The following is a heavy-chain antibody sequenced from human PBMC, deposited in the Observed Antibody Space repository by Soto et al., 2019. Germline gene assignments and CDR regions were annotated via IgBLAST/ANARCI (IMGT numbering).Heavy chain of an antibody. V-gene: IGHV3-23*01. CDR1: GFTFSSYA. Sequence: EVQLLESGGGLVQPGGSLRLSCAASGFTFSSYAMSWVRQAPGKGLEWVSAISGSGGSTYYADSVKGRFTISRDNSKNTLYLQINSLRAEDTAVYYCETSSGSNFDYWGQGTLVTVSS. CDR2: ISGSGGST. D-gene: IGHD3-10*01. CDR3: ETSSGSNFDY. J-gene: IGHJ4*02.